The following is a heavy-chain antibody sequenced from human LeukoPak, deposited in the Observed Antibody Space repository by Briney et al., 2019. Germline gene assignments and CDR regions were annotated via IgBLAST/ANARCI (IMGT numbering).Heavy chain of an antibody. V-gene: IGHV3-33*01. J-gene: IGHJ5*02. CDR2: IWYDGSNK. D-gene: IGHD3-10*01. Sequence: GGSLRLSCAASGFTFSSYGMQWVRQAPGKGLEWVAVIWYDGSNKYYADSVKGRFTISRDNSKNTLYLQMNSLRAEDTAVYYCARDRPNRITMVRGVTWFDPWGQGTLVTVSS. CDR1: GFTFSSYG. CDR3: ARDRPNRITMVRGVTWFDP.